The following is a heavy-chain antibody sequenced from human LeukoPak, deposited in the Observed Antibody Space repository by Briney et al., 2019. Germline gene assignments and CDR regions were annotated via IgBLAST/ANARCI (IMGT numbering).Heavy chain of an antibody. CDR3: ARGPYYYDGSGYPVDY. D-gene: IGHD3-22*01. CDR1: GFTFSSYS. J-gene: IGHJ4*02. Sequence: GGSLRLSCAASGFTFSSYSMTWVRQAPGKGLEWVSYISSSSSTIYYADSVKGRFTISRDNAKNSLYLQMNSLRDEDTAVYYCARGPYYYDGSGYPVDYWGQGTLVTVSS. V-gene: IGHV3-48*02. CDR2: ISSSSSTI.